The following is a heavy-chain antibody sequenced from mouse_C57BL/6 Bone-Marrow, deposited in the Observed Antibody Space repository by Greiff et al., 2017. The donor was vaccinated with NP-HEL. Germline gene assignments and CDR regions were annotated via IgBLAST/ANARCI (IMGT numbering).Heavy chain of an antibody. V-gene: IGHV5-17*01. CDR2: ISSGSSTI. J-gene: IGHJ3*01. D-gene: IGHD2-4*01. CDR1: GFTFSDYG. CDR3: ARPGDYDTAY. Sequence: EVMLVESGGGLVKPGGSLKLSCAASGFTFSDYGMHWVRQAPEKGLEWVAYISSGSSTIYYADTVTGRFTIARDNAKNTLFLQMTSLRSEDTAMYYCARPGDYDTAYWGQGTLVTVSA.